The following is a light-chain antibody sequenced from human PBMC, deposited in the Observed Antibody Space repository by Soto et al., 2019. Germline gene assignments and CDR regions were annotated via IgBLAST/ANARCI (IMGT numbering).Light chain of an antibody. V-gene: IGKV3D-15*01. Sequence: EIVLAQSPGTLSLSPGERATLSCRSSQSVSSSYLAWYQQKPGQAPRLLIYGASSRATGIPARFSGSGSGTEFTLTIGSLQSEDFAVYYCQQYNNWPWTFGQGTKVDI. CDR1: QSVSSSY. CDR2: GAS. J-gene: IGKJ1*01. CDR3: QQYNNWPWT.